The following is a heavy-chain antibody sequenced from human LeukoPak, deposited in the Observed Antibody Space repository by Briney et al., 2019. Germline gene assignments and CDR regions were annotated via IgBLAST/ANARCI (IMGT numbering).Heavy chain of an antibody. Sequence: ASVKVSCKASGYTFTSYGISWVRQAPGQGLEWMGWINPNSGGTNYAQKFQGRVTMTRDTSISTAYMELSRLRSDDTAVYYCARIDGYSSGYGWGQGTLVTVSS. CDR2: INPNSGGT. CDR3: ARIDGYSSGYG. V-gene: IGHV1-2*02. CDR1: GYTFTSYG. D-gene: IGHD6-19*01. J-gene: IGHJ4*02.